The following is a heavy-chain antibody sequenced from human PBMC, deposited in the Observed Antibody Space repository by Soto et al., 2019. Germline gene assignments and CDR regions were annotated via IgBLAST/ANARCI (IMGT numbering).Heavy chain of an antibody. CDR2: IIPIFGTA. J-gene: IGHJ4*02. V-gene: IGHV1-69*13. CDR3: ASGNVNYYAL. D-gene: IGHD1-26*01. Sequence: SVKASCKDSGGTLSSYAISWVRQAPGQGLEWMGGIIPIFGTANYTQKFQGRVTITADESTSTAYMELSSLRSEDTAVYYCASGNVNYYALWGQGTLVTVSS. CDR1: GGTLSSYA.